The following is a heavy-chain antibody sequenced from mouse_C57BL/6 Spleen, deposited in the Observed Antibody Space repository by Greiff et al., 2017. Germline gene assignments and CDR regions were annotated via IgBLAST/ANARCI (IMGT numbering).Heavy chain of an antibody. Sequence: QVQLKQPGAELVKPGASVKLSCKASGYTFTSYWMQWVKQRPGQGLEWIGEIDPSDSYTNYNQKFKGKATLTVDTSSSTAYMQLSSLTSEDSAVYYCARGGDYDGFDYWGQGTTLTVSS. D-gene: IGHD2-4*01. CDR2: IDPSDSYT. CDR3: ARGGDYDGFDY. V-gene: IGHV1-50*01. CDR1: GYTFTSYW. J-gene: IGHJ2*01.